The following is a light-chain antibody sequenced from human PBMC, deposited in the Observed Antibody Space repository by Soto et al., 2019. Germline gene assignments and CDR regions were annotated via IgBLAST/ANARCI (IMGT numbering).Light chain of an antibody. CDR3: SSYTSVNLYV. CDR1: RSDVGGYKH. Sequence: QSALTQPASVSGSPGQSISISRTGTRSDVGGYKHVSWYQQHPGKVPRLIIFDVSSRPSGVSHRFSGSKSGDTASLTISGLKSEDEADYYCSSYTSVNLYVFGTGPKVXVL. V-gene: IGLV2-14*03. J-gene: IGLJ1*01. CDR2: DVS.